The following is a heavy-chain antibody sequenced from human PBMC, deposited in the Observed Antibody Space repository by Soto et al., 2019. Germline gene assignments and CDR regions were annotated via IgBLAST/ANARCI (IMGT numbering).Heavy chain of an antibody. CDR2: IYYTGST. CDR1: GGTIRSSSYY. D-gene: IGHD6-13*01. CDR3: ASQLSSSSFDS. Sequence: PSETLSHSWSVSGGTIRSSSYYWSRKNQPPGKWLEWVGSIYYTGSTYYNPSLRSRVTISVDTFRTQFSLKLNSVTAADIAVYSCASQLSSSSFDSCGLGTLVTVSS. J-gene: IGHJ4*02. V-gene: IGHV4-39*01.